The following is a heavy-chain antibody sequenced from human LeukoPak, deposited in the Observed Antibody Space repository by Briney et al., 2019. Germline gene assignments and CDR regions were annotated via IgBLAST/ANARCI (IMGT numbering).Heavy chain of an antibody. Sequence: PGGSLRLSCAASGFTFSDYGMSWVRQAPGKGLEWVSTIGGRGGSTYYADSVKGRFTISRDNSKNTLYLQMNSLRAEDTAVYYCARDRVDHLLREDGYFFSSGPKYWFDPWGQGTLVTVSS. CDR2: IGGRGGST. CDR1: GFTFSDYG. J-gene: IGHJ5*02. V-gene: IGHV3-23*01. CDR3: ARDRVDHLLREDGYFFSSGPKYWFDP. D-gene: IGHD2-2*01.